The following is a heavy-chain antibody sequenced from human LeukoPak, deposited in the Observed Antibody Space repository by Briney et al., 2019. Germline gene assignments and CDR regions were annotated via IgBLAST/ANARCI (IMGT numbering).Heavy chain of an antibody. CDR2: ITSGSSYI. V-gene: IGHV3-21*01. CDR1: GFTFSSYG. Sequence: GRSLRLSCAASGFTFSSYGMHWVRQAPGKGLEWVSSITSGSSYIYYADSVKGRFTISRDNAKNSLYLQMNSLRAEDTAVYYCARVAGELFLWVQSYYMDVWGKGTTVTISS. D-gene: IGHD3-10*01. J-gene: IGHJ6*03. CDR3: ARVAGELFLWVQSYYMDV.